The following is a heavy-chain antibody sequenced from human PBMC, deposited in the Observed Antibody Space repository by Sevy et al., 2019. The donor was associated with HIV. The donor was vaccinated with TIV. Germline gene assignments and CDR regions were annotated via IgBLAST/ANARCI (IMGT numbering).Heavy chain of an antibody. V-gene: IGHV3-48*01. J-gene: IGHJ3*02. CDR2: ITTSGGTI. CDR1: GFTFSSYD. D-gene: IGHD3-16*01. Sequence: GGSLRLSCAASGFTFSSYDMNWVRQAPGKGLEWVSVITTSGGTIYYADSVKGRFTVSRDSAENPLYLQMNSLRVEDTAVYYCARDKMGGGFDIWGQGTMVTVSS. CDR3: ARDKMGGGFDI.